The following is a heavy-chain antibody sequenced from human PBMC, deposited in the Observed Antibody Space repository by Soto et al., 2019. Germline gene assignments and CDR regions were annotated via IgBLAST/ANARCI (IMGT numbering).Heavy chain of an antibody. D-gene: IGHD3-9*01. CDR3: ARGMELLRYFDWLLYSPY. CDR2: IKQDGSEK. V-gene: IGHV3-7*01. Sequence: PGGSLRLSCAASGFTLSSYWMSWVRQAPGKXLEWVANIKQDGSEKYYVDSVKGRFTISRDNAKNSLYLQMNSLRAEDTAVYYCARGMELLRYFDWLLYSPYWGQGTLVTVSS. J-gene: IGHJ4*02. CDR1: GFTLSSYW.